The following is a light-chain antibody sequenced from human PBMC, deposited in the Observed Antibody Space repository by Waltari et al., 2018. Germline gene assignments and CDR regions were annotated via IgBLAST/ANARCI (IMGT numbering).Light chain of an antibody. J-gene: IGKJ1*01. CDR2: GAS. CDR1: QSVSSSY. Sequence: EIVLTQSPGTLSLSPGEGATLSCRASQSVSSSYLAWYQQKPGQAPRLRIYGASSRATGIPDRFSGSGSGTDFTLTISRLEPEDFAVYYCQQYCSSLPWTFGQGTKVEIK. V-gene: IGKV3-20*01. CDR3: QQYCSSLPWT.